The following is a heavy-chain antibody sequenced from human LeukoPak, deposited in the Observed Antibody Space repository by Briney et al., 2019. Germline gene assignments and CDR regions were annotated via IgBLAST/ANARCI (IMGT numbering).Heavy chain of an antibody. CDR2: IYYSGST. D-gene: IGHD3-10*01. Sequence: SETLSLTCTVSGGSISSYYWSWIRQPPGKGVEWIGYIYYSGSTNYNPSLKSRVTISVDTSKNQFSLKLSSVTAADTAVYYCARHFDKRELLWIGGAFDYWGQGTLVTVSS. V-gene: IGHV4-59*08. J-gene: IGHJ4*02. CDR3: ARHFDKRELLWIGGAFDY. CDR1: GGSISSYY.